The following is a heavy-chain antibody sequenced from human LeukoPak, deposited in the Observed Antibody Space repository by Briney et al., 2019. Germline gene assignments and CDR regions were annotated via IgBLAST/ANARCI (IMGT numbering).Heavy chain of an antibody. V-gene: IGHV3-21*01. Sequence: GGSLRLSCAASGFTFSNYNMNWVRQTPGKGLEWVSSISSSSSYIYYADSVKGRFTTSRDNAKKSLHLQMNSLRAEDTAVYYCARDLGGYYYDSHRWGQGTLVTVSS. CDR1: GFTFSNYN. CDR3: ARDLGGYYYDSHR. CDR2: ISSSSSYI. D-gene: IGHD3-22*01. J-gene: IGHJ4*02.